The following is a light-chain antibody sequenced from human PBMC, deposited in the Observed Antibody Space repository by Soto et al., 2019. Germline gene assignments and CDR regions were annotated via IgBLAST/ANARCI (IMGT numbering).Light chain of an antibody. J-gene: IGLJ1*01. CDR2: GAT. CDR1: SSDVGSSDL. Sequence: QSALTQPASVSGSPGQSITISCTGTSSDVGSSDLVSWYQQHPGKVPELILYGATKRPSGVSNRFSGSKSDNTASLTISGLQAEDEADYYCSSYTISTTYVFGHGTKLTVL. CDR3: SSYTISTTYV. V-gene: IGLV2-14*02.